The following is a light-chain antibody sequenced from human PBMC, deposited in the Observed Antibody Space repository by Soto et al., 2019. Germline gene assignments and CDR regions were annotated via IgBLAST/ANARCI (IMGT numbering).Light chain of an antibody. CDR3: GADHGIGSNFVPRRV. V-gene: IGLV9-49*01. CDR1: SGYSNYK. CDR2: VGTGGIVG. J-gene: IGLJ3*02. Sequence: QSVLTQPPSASASLGASVTLTCTLSSGYSNYKVDWYQQRPGKGPRFVMRVGTGGIVGSKGDGIPDRFSVLGSGLNRYLTIKNIQEEDESDYHCGADHGIGSNFVPRRVFGGGTKLTVL.